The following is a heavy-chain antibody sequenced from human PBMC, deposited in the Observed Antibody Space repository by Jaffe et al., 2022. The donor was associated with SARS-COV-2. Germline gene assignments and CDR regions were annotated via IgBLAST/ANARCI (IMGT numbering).Heavy chain of an antibody. Sequence: EVQLVQSGAEVKKPGESLKISCKGSGYSFSNYWIAWVRQMPGKGLEWMGIFYPGDADSRYSPSFQSQVTLSADKSTNTAYLQWSSLKASDSAIYYCARIDGTVTGMGDAFDVWAQGTMVSVSA. D-gene: IGHD4-17*01. CDR1: GYSFSNYW. J-gene: IGHJ3*01. CDR3: ARIDGTVTGMGDAFDV. V-gene: IGHV5-51*01. CDR2: FYPGDADS.